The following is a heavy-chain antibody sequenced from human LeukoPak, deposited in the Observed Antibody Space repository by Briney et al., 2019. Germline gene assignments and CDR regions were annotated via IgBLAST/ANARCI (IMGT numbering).Heavy chain of an antibody. CDR2: ISWNSGSI. D-gene: IGHD3-10*01. CDR1: GFTFDDYA. CDR3: ATEITNDAFDI. V-gene: IGHV3-9*01. Sequence: GRSLRLSCAASGFTFDDYAMHWARHAPGKGLEWVSGISWNSGSIGYADSVKGRFTISRDNAKNSLYLQMNSLRAEDTALYYCATEITNDAFDIWGQGTMVTVSS. J-gene: IGHJ3*02.